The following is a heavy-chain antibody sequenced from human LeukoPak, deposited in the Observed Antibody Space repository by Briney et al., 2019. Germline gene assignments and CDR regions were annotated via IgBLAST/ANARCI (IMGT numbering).Heavy chain of an antibody. CDR3: ARDSQKYYDFWSGFLENLDP. V-gene: IGHV3-11*01. CDR2: ISSSGSTI. CDR1: GFTFSDYY. D-gene: IGHD3-3*01. J-gene: IGHJ5*02. Sequence: GGSLRLSCAASGFTFSDYYMSWIRQAPGKGLEWVSYISSSGSTIYYADSVKGRSTISRDNAKNSLYLQMNSLRAEDTAVYYCARDSQKYYDFWSGFLENLDPWGQGTLVTVSS.